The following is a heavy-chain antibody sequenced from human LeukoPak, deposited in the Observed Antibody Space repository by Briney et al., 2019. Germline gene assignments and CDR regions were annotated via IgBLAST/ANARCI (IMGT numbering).Heavy chain of an antibody. D-gene: IGHD5-24*01. CDR1: GFTFSSYA. CDR2: ISYDGSNK. CDR3: ARGRMATIDYYYGMDV. Sequence: EGSLRLSCAASGFTFSSYAMHWVRQAPGKGLEWVAVISYDGSNKYYADSVKGRFTISRDNSKNTLYLQMNSLRAEDTAVYYCARGRMATIDYYYGMDVWGQGTTVTVSS. J-gene: IGHJ6*02. V-gene: IGHV3-30*04.